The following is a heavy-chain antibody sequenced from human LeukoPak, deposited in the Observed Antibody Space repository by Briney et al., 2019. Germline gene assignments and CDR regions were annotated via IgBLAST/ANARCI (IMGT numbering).Heavy chain of an antibody. CDR3: ARRVPFRGGYSYGPDFDY. D-gene: IGHD5-18*01. J-gene: IGHJ4*02. Sequence: GASLQISCQGSGSRFTSYWIGWVRQLPGKGLEWMGIIYPGDSDTRYSPSFQGQVTISADKSISTAYLQWSSLKASDTAMYYCARRVPFRGGYSYGPDFDYWGQGTLVTVSS. V-gene: IGHV5-51*01. CDR1: GSRFTSYW. CDR2: IYPGDSDT.